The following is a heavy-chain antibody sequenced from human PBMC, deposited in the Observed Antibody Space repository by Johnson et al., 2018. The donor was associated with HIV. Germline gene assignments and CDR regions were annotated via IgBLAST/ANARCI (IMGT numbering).Heavy chain of an antibody. Sequence: QVQLVESGGGLVQPGGSLGLSCAASGFTFSTEALHWVRQAPGKGLEWVAVVSYDGSNKYYAASVKGRFTISRDNSKNTLYLQMNSLRAEDTAVYYFAKETSGAFDIWGQGTMVTVSS. J-gene: IGHJ3*02. V-gene: IGHV3-30-3*01. CDR3: AKETSGAFDI. CDR2: VSYDGSNK. CDR1: GFTFSTEA.